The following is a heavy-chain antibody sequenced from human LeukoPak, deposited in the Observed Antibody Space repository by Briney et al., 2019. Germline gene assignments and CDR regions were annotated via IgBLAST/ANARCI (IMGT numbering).Heavy chain of an antibody. V-gene: IGHV4-31*03. CDR1: GGSISSGGYY. D-gene: IGHD4-17*01. CDR3: ARGRGLDGDPGDYYYYYGMDV. J-gene: IGHJ6*02. CDR2: VYYSGST. Sequence: SQTLSLTCTVSGGSISSGGYYWSWIRQPPGKGLEWIGYVYYSGSTYYNPSLKSRVTISVDTSKNQFSLKLSSVTAADTAVYYCARGRGLDGDPGDYYYYYGMDVWGQGTTVTVSS.